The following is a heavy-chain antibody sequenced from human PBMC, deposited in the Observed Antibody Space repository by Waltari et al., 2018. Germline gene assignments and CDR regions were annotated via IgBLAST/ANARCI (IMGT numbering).Heavy chain of an antibody. V-gene: IGHV1-8*01. Sequence: QVQLVQSGAEVKKPGASVKVSCKASGYTFTSYDINWVRQATGQGLEWMGWMNPNSGNTGYAQKFQGRVTMTRNTSISTAYMELGSLRSEDTAVYYCARGRPGFWSGYYMGWFDPWGQGTLVTVSS. CDR1: GYTFTSYD. J-gene: IGHJ5*02. CDR3: ARGRPGFWSGYYMGWFDP. D-gene: IGHD3-3*01. CDR2: MNPNSGNT.